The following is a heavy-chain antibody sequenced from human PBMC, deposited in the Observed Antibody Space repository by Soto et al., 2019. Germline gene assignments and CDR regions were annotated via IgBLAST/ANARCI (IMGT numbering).Heavy chain of an antibody. CDR1: GFSFSSYS. CDR2: ISSSSSYI. CDR3: VSSPGFGELCAFDF. J-gene: IGHJ3*01. V-gene: IGHV3-21*01. D-gene: IGHD3-10*01. Sequence: GGSLRLSCAASGFSFSSYSMNWVRQAPGKGLEWVSSISSSSSYIYYADSVKGRFTISRDNAKNSLYLQMNSLRAEDTAVYYCVSSPGFGELCAFDFWGQGTMVTVSS.